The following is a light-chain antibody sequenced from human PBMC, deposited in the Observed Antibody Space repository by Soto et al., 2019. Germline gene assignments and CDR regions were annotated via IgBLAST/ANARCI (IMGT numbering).Light chain of an antibody. J-gene: IGKJ4*01. Sequence: EIVLTQSPATLSLSPGERATLSCRASQSVSSYLAWYQQKPGQAPRLLIYDASNRATGIPARFCDSGSGTGLTLTISSLEPEDFAVYCCQQRSNWPLTFGGGTKLEIK. V-gene: IGKV3-11*01. CDR1: QSVSSY. CDR2: DAS. CDR3: QQRSNWPLT.